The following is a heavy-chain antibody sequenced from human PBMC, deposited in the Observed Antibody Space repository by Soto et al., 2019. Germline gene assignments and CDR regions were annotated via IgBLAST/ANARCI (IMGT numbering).Heavy chain of an antibody. J-gene: IGHJ4*02. CDR2: IYYSGST. V-gene: IGHV4-59*01. D-gene: IGHD1-26*01. CDR1: GGSISSYY. Sequence: QVQLQESGPGLVKPSETLSLTCTVSGGSISSYYWSWIRQPPGKGLEWIGYIYYSGSTNYNPSLKSGVTISVDASKNQFSRKLSSVTAADTAVYHCASVRSYAYFDYWGQGTLVTVSS. CDR3: ASVRSYAYFDY.